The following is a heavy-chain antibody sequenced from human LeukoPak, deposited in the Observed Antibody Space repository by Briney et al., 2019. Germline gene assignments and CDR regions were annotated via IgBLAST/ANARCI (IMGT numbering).Heavy chain of an antibody. J-gene: IGHJ4*02. V-gene: IGHV3-21*01. CDR1: GYTFSSYS. CDR3: ARASTAMVTGVDY. Sequence: PGRSLRLSCAASGYTFSSYSMNWVRQAPGKGLEWVSSISSSSSYIYYADSVKGRFTISRDNAKNSLYLQMNSLRAEDTAVYYCARASTAMVTGVDYWGQGTLVTVSS. CDR2: ISSSSSYI. D-gene: IGHD5-18*01.